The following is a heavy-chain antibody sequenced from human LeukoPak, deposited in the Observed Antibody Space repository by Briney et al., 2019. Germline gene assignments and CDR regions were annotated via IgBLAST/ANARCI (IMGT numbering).Heavy chain of an antibody. J-gene: IGHJ3*02. D-gene: IGHD4-17*01. CDR2: IKQDGSEK. CDR3: ARGIEYGDYGLSAFDI. Sequence: GGSLRLSCAASGFTFSSYWMSWVRQAPGKGLEWVANIKQDGSEKYYVDSVKGRFTISRDNAKNSLYLQMNSLRAEDTAVHYCARGIEYGDYGLSAFDIWGQGTMVTVSS. V-gene: IGHV3-7*01. CDR1: GFTFSSYW.